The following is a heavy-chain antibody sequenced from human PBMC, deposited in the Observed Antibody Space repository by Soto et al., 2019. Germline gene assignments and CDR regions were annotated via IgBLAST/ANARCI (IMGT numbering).Heavy chain of an antibody. CDR3: ARGLYSYGSGSFLAFGY. J-gene: IGHJ4*02. CDR1: GGTFSGFY. CDR2: INHSGST. Sequence: QVQLQQRGAGLLKPSETLSLTCAVDGGTFSGFYWTWIRQSPGKGQEWIGEINHSGSTNYNPSLENRVTISVDTSKNQFSLTLSSVTAADTAVYYCARGLYSYGSGSFLAFGYWGQGTLVTVSS. D-gene: IGHD3-10*01. V-gene: IGHV4-34*01.